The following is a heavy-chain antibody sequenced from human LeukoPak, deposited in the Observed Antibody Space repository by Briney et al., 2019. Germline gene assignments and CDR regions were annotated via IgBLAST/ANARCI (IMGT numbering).Heavy chain of an antibody. J-gene: IGHJ2*01. CDR1: GYTFTSYG. CDR2: ISAYNGNT. D-gene: IGHD3-22*01. Sequence: ASVKVSCKASGYTFTSYGISWVRQAPGQGLEWMGWISAYNGNTNYAQKLQGRVTMTTDTSTSTAYMELRSLRSDNTAVYYCARGVPTNYYDSSGYPGPYWYFDLWGRGTLVTVSS. V-gene: IGHV1-18*01. CDR3: ARGVPTNYYDSSGYPGPYWYFDL.